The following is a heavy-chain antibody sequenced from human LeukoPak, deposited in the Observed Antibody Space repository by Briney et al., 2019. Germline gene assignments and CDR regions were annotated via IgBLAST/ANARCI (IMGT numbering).Heavy chain of an antibody. Sequence: GGSLRLSCAASGFTFSSYAMHWVRQAPGKGLEWVAVISYDGSNKYYADSVKGRFTISRDNSKNTLYLQMNSLRAEDTAVYYCARDHGTLDAFDIWGQGTMVTVSS. CDR2: ISYDGSNK. V-gene: IGHV3-30-3*01. CDR3: ARDHGTLDAFDI. CDR1: GFTFSSYA. J-gene: IGHJ3*02. D-gene: IGHD1-26*01.